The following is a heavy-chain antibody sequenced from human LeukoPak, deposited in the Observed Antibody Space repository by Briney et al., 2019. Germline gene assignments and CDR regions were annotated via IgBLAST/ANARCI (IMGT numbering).Heavy chain of an antibody. CDR1: GFTVSSNY. J-gene: IGHJ6*03. CDR3: ARVVRGVKTYYYMDV. V-gene: IGHV3-66*01. Sequence: TGGSLRLSCAASGFTVSSNYMSWVRQAPGKGLEWVSVIYSGGSTYYADSVKGRFTISRDNSKNTLYLQMNSLRAEDTAVYYCARVVRGVKTYYYMDVWGKGTTVTISS. D-gene: IGHD3-10*01. CDR2: IYSGGST.